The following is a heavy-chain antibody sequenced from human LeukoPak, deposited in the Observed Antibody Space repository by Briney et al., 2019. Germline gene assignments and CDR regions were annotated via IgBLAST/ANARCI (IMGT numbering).Heavy chain of an antibody. CDR1: GYTFTSYG. D-gene: IGHD6-13*01. CDR3: ARDYQYSSSWSPDY. V-gene: IGHV1-18*01. Sequence: EASVKVSCKASGYTFTSYGISWVRQAPGQGLEWMGWISAYNGNTNYAQKLQGRVTMTTDTSTSTAYMELRSLRSDDTAVYYCARDYQYSSSWSPDYWGQGTLVTVSS. J-gene: IGHJ4*02. CDR2: ISAYNGNT.